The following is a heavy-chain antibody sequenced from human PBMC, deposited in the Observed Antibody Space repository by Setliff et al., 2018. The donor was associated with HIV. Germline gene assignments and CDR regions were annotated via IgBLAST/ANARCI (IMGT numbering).Heavy chain of an antibody. CDR2: INPNSGGT. CDR1: GYTFTGYY. CDR3: ARVADIVARLDY. J-gene: IGHJ4*02. Sequence: ASVKVSCKTSGYTFTGYYMHWVRQAPGQGLEWMGWINPNSGGTNYAQKFQGRVTMTRDTSISTAYMELSRLSSDDTAVYYCARVADIVARLDYWGQGTLVTVSS. V-gene: IGHV1-2*02. D-gene: IGHD5-12*01.